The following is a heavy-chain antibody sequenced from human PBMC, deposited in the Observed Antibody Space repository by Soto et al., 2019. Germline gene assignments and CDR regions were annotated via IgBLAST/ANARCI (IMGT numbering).Heavy chain of an antibody. V-gene: IGHV4-59*01. Sequence: SETLSLTCTVSGDTISNYYWSWIRQTPGRGLEWIGCVHESGSTDYNPSLKGRVTISLHTSKSQFSLSLRSATAADTATYYCARGTRAMRNSFFAYWGQGIPVTVSS. CDR3: ARGTRAMRNSFFAY. J-gene: IGHJ4*02. CDR1: GDTISNYY. D-gene: IGHD2-21*01. CDR2: VHESGST.